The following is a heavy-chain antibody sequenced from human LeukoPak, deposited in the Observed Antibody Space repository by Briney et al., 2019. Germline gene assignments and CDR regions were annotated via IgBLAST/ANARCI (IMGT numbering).Heavy chain of an antibody. CDR1: GYTFTGYC. J-gene: IGHJ5*02. CDR2: INPNSGGT. D-gene: IGHD3-3*01. Sequence: ASMKVSCKASGYTFTGYCMHWVRQAPGQGLEWMGWINPNSGGTNYAQKFQGRVTMTRDTSISTAYMELSRLRSDDTAVYYCARGRDEWSGYENWFDPWGQGTLVTVSS. V-gene: IGHV1-2*02. CDR3: ARGRDEWSGYENWFDP.